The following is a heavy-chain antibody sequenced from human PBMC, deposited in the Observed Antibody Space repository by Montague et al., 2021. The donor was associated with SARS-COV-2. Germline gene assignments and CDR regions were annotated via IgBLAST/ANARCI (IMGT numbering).Heavy chain of an antibody. CDR1: GGSISSSNYY. Sequence: SETLSLTCTVSGGSISSSNYYWGWIRQPPGKGLEWIGNMYYSGSTYYNPSLKSRVTISIDTPKNQFSLKPSSVTAADTAVYYCARSLDPSGTYYLPYWGQGTLVTVSS. D-gene: IGHD3-10*01. CDR3: ARSLDPSGTYYLPY. V-gene: IGHV4-39*07. J-gene: IGHJ4*02. CDR2: MYYSGST.